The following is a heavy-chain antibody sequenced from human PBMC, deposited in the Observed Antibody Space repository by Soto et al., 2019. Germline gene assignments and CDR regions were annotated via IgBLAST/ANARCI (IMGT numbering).Heavy chain of an antibody. CDR1: GFTLSTYG. V-gene: IGHV3-33*01. J-gene: IGHJ4*02. CDR3: ARDGGSGIDY. D-gene: IGHD6-19*01. CDR2: IWYDGSKT. Sequence: HPGGSLRLCCAVSGFTLSTYGVHWFRQIPGKGLEWVAVIWYDGSKTYYADSVKGRFTISRDVSKNTLFLQLSSLRADDTAVYYCARDGGSGIDYWGQGTLVTVSS.